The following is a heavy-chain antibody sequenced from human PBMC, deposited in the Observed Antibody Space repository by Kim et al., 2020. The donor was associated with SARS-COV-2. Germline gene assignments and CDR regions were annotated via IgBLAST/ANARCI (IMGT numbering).Heavy chain of an antibody. CDR2: INPNSGGT. CDR1: GYTFTGYY. J-gene: IGHJ6*02. Sequence: ASVKVSCKASGYTFTGYYMHWVRQAPGQGLEWMGLINPNSGGTNYAQKFQGRVTMTRDTSISTAYMELSRLRSDDTGVYYCARDRATMVRGVYPTFYYYGMDVWGQGTTVTVSS. D-gene: IGHD3-10*01. CDR3: ARDRATMVRGVYPTFYYYGMDV. V-gene: IGHV1-2*05.